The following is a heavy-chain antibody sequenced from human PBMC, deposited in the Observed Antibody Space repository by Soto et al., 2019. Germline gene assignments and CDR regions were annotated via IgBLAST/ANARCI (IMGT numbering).Heavy chain of an antibody. V-gene: IGHV4-4*02. J-gene: IGHJ4*02. CDR3: ARARATLAAAAIFDC. D-gene: IGHD6-13*01. Sequence: QVQLQESGPGLVKPSGTLSLTCAVSGGSISTSNWWSWVRQPPGKGLEWIGEVYRTGSTNYNPSLESRLTISVDKSKHQFSLKLTSVTAADTAVYYCARARATLAAAAIFDCWGQGTLVTVSS. CDR2: VYRTGST. CDR1: GGSISTSNW.